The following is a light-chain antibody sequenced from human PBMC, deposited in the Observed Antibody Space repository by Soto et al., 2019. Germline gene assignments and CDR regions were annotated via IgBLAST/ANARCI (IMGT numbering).Light chain of an antibody. CDR3: QQRSNWILT. CDR2: DAS. J-gene: IGKJ4*01. Sequence: EIVLTQSPATLSLSPGERATLSCRASQSVSSYLAWYQQKPGQAPRLLIYDASNRATGIPARFSGSGSGTDFTLTISSLEPEDFAVYYCQQRSNWILTFGGGNKVDIK. V-gene: IGKV3-11*01. CDR1: QSVSSY.